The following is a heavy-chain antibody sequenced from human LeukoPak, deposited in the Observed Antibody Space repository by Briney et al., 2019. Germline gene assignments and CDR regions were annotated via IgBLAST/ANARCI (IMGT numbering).Heavy chain of an antibody. CDR3: ASNRRITAADYFGY. J-gene: IGHJ4*02. CDR1: GFTSSTYN. V-gene: IGHV3-21*01. D-gene: IGHD6-13*01. CDR2: ISSTGRYV. Sequence: PGGSLRLSCAASGFTSSTYNINWVRQAPGKGLEWVSSISSTGRYVYYADSVKGRFTISRDNAKNSLFLQMNSLRAEDTAVYYCASNRRITAADYFGYWGQGTLVTVSS.